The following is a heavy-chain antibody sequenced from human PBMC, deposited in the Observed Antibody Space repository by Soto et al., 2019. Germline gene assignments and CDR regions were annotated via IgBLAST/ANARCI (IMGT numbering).Heavy chain of an antibody. V-gene: IGHV1-18*01. Sequence: QVQMVQSGAEVKEPGASVKVSCKASGYSFSSHGLSWVRQAPGQGLERMGWISVYNGNTKYAQKFQDRVTLTRDTSTSTAYMELRSLRSDDTAVYFCTRESGGATHFDYFDYWGQGTLVTVSS. J-gene: IGHJ4*02. CDR3: TRESGGATHFDYFDY. D-gene: IGHD3-10*01. CDR1: GYSFSSHG. CDR2: ISVYNGNT.